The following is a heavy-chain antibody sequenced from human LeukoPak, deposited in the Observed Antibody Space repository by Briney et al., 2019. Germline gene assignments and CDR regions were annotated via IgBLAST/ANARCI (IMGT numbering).Heavy chain of an antibody. CDR3: ARDRALGFLEWFPDAFDI. J-gene: IGHJ3*02. Sequence: PGGSLRLSCAASGFTVSSNYMSWVRQAPGKGLEWVSVIYSGGSTYYADSVKGRFTISRDNAKNSLYLQMNSLRAEDTAVYYCARDRALGFLEWFPDAFDIWGQGTMVTVSS. V-gene: IGHV3-53*01. CDR1: GFTVSSNY. D-gene: IGHD3-3*01. CDR2: IYSGGST.